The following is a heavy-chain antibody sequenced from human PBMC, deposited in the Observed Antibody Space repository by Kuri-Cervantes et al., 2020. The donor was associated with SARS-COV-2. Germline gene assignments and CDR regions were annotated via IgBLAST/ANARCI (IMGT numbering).Heavy chain of an antibody. CDR1: GGSISSYY. D-gene: IGHD3-3*01. CDR2: IYYSGST. CDR3: ARMYYDFWSGYYKYYFDY. V-gene: IGHV4-59*01. J-gene: IGHJ4*02. Sequence: SETLSLTCTVSGGSISSYYWSWIRQPPGKGLEWIGYIYYSGSTNYNPSLKSRVTISVDTSKNQFSLKLSSVTAADTAVYYCARMYYDFWSGYYKYYFDYWGQGTLVTVSS.